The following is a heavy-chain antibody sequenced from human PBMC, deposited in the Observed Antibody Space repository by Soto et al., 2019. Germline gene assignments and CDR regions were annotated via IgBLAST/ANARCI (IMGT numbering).Heavy chain of an antibody. CDR2: IYWDDDK. Sequence: SGPTLVNPTQTLTLTCTFSGFSLSTSGVGVGWIRQPPGKALEWLALIYWDDDKRYSPSLKSRLTITKDTSKNQEVHTMNNMNPVDTATYYCAHSVVGIAAAGDGDEYFQHWGQ. J-gene: IGHJ1*01. CDR3: AHSVVGIAAAGDGDEYFQH. CDR1: GFSLSTSGVG. V-gene: IGHV2-5*02. D-gene: IGHD6-13*01.